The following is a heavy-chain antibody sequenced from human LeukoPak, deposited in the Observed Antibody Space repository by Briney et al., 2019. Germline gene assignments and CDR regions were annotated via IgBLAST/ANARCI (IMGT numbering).Heavy chain of an antibody. V-gene: IGHV3-30*04. D-gene: IGHD2-8*02. Sequence: PGRSLRPSCAASGFTFSDYAMHWVRQAPGKGLEWVAVITYGGSNKFYADSVKGRFTISRDNSKNTLYLQMNSLRAEDTAVYYCANLVSSWGQGTLVTVSS. CDR1: GFTFSDYA. J-gene: IGHJ4*02. CDR2: ITYGGSNK. CDR3: ANLVSS.